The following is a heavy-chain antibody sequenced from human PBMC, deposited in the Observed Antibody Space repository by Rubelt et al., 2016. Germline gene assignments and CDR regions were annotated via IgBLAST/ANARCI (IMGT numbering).Heavy chain of an antibody. CDR1: GYTFTGYY. CDR3: ARERDYDSRSDFGAY. CDR2: INPNSGGT. D-gene: IGHD3-22*01. Sequence: QVQLVQSGAEVKKPGASVKVSCKASGYTFTGYYMHWVRQAPGQGLEWMGWINPNSGGTNYAQKFQGRVTMTRDTSISTAYMELSRLGSDDTAVYYCARERDYDSRSDFGAYWGQGTLVTVSS. J-gene: IGHJ4*02. V-gene: IGHV1-2*02.